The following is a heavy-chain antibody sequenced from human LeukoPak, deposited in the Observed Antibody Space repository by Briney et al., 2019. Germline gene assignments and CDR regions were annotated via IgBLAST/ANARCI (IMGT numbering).Heavy chain of an antibody. CDR3: ARGSGKKLWLSDFDY. J-gene: IGHJ4*02. CDR2: ISSSSSYT. CDR1: GFTFSDYY. D-gene: IGHD5-18*01. Sequence: PGGSLRLSCAASGFTFSDYYMSWIRQAPGKGLEWVSYISSSSSYTNYADSVKGRFTISRDNAKNTLYLQMNNLRGEDTTVYYCARGSGKKLWLSDFDYWGQGTLVTVSS. V-gene: IGHV3-11*05.